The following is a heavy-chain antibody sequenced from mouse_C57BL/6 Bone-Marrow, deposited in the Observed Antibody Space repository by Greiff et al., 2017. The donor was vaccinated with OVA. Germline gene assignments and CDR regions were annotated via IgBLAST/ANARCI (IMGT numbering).Heavy chain of an antibody. CDR2: ISSGGSYT. CDR1: GFTFSSYG. D-gene: IGHD4-1*01. V-gene: IGHV5-6*01. CDR3: ARRGNWDVRDAMDY. J-gene: IGHJ4*01. Sequence: EVQLVESGGDLVKPGGSLKLSCAASGFTFSSYGMSWVRQTPDKRLEWVATISSGGSYTYYPDSVKGRFTISRDNAKNTLYLQMSSLKSEDTAMYYCARRGNWDVRDAMDYWGQGTSVTVSS.